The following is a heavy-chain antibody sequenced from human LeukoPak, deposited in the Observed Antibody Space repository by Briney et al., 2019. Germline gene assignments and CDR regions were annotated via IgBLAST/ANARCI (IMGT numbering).Heavy chain of an antibody. CDR2: IYYSGST. D-gene: IGHD3-3*01. CDR3: ASHTIFGVVKIQNWFDP. V-gene: IGHV4-39*01. CDR1: GVTISSSSCY. J-gene: IGHJ5*02. Sequence: SETLSFTCSGSGVTISSSSCYWGGIRQPPGKGLEWIGSIYYSGSTYYNPSLKSRVTISVDTSKNQFSLKLSSVTAADTAVYYCASHTIFGVVKIQNWFDPWGQGTLVTVSS.